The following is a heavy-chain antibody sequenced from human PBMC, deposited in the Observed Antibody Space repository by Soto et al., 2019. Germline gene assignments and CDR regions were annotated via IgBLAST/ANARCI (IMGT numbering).Heavy chain of an antibody. CDR1: GFTFSSYG. Sequence: PGGSLRLSCAASGFTFSSYGMHWVRQAPGKGLEWVAVIWYDGSNKYYADSVKGRFTISRDNSKNTLYLQMNSLRAEDTAVYYCAQLDLPYGTDVWGQGTTVTVSS. V-gene: IGHV3-33*01. J-gene: IGHJ6*02. CDR3: AQLDLPYGTDV. D-gene: IGHD1-7*01. CDR2: IWYDGSNK.